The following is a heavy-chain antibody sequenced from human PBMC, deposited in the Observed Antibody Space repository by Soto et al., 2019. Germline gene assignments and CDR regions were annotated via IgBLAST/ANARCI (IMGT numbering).Heavy chain of an antibody. Sequence: QVQLVQSGAEVKKPGASVKVSCKASTYTFTNYDINWFRQAAGQGLEWMGWMNPTNGNTGYAQNFQGRVTMTRSTSITTGYMELSILRSEYTAVYYCAKGPQNGGVDYWGQGTLVTVSS. CDR3: AKGPQNGGVDY. CDR2: MNPTNGNT. J-gene: IGHJ4*02. D-gene: IGHD3-16*01. V-gene: IGHV1-8*01. CDR1: TYTFTNYD.